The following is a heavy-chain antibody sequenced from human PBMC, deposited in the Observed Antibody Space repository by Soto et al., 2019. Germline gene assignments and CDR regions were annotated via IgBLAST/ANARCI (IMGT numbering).Heavy chain of an antibody. J-gene: IGHJ4*02. CDR1: GSTFSNSE. CDR2: ISTTGSIT. V-gene: IGHV3-48*03. D-gene: IGHD1-7*01. Sequence: EVQLMESGGGLVEPGGSLRLSCATSGSTFSNSEMNWVRQAPGKGLEWVSYISTTGSITYYADSVRGRFTVSRDSAKNSLFLRMNSLRVEDTATYYCARGTGTTSLFLDSWGQGTLVTVSS. CDR3: ARGTGTTSLFLDS.